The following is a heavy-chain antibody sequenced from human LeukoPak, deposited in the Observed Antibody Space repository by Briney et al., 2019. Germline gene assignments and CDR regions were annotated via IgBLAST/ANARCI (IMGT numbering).Heavy chain of an antibody. Sequence: GGSLRLSCAASGFTFSSYSMNWVRQAPGKGLEWVSSISSSSSYIYYAESVKGRFTISRDIAKNSLYLQMNSMRAEDTAVYYCARGGGNYDFWSGSRDAFDIWGQGTMVTVSS. V-gene: IGHV3-21*01. D-gene: IGHD3-3*01. J-gene: IGHJ3*02. CDR3: ARGGGNYDFWSGSRDAFDI. CDR2: ISSSSSYI. CDR1: GFTFSSYS.